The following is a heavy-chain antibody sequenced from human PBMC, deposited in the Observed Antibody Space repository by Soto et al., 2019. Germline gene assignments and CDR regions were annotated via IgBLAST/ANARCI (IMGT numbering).Heavy chain of an antibody. D-gene: IGHD6-19*01. Sequence: GKGLEWVSAISGSGGSTYYADSVKGRFTISRDNSKNTLYLQMNSLRAEDTAVYYCAKPIYSSGWYADFDYWGQGTLVTVSS. J-gene: IGHJ4*02. CDR3: AKPIYSSGWYADFDY. V-gene: IGHV3-23*01. CDR2: ISGSGGST.